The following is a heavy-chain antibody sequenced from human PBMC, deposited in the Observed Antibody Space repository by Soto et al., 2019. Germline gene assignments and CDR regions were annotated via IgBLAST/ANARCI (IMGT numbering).Heavy chain of an antibody. D-gene: IGHD2-2*01. J-gene: IGHJ4*02. CDR1: GGSISSGDYY. CDR3: ASIVVPAAPFDY. V-gene: IGHV4-30-4*01. CDR2: IYYSGST. Sequence: PSETLSLTCTVSGGSISSGDYYWSWIRQPPGKGLEWIGYIYYSGSTYYNPSLKSRVTISVDTSKNQFSLKLSSVTAADTAVYYCASIVVPAAPFDYWGQGTLVTVSS.